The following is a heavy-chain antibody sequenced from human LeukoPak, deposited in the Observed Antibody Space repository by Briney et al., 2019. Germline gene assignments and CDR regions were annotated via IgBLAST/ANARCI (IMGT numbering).Heavy chain of an antibody. J-gene: IGHJ4*02. CDR2: SSGSGGST. CDR1: GFTFSSYA. V-gene: IGHV3-23*01. CDR3: AKDLGAQWLVIREGVN. Sequence: GGSLRLSCAASGFTFSSYAMSWVRQAPGKGLEWVSASSGSGGSTYYADSVKGRFTISRDNSKNTLYLQMNSLRAEDTAVYYCAKDLGAQWLVIREGVNWGQGTLVTVSS. D-gene: IGHD6-19*01.